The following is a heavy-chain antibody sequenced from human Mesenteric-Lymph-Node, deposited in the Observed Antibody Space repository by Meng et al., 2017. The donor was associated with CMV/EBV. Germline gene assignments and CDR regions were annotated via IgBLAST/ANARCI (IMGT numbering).Heavy chain of an antibody. CDR1: GFTFSNAW. Sequence: GESLKISCAASGFTFSNAWMSWVRQAPGKGLEWVGRIKSKTDGGTTDYAAPVKGRFTISRDDSKNTLYLQMNSLRAEDTAVYYCARGQVFQHWGQGTLVTVSS. J-gene: IGHJ1*01. CDR2: IKSKTDGGTT. CDR3: ARGQVFQH. V-gene: IGHV3-15*01.